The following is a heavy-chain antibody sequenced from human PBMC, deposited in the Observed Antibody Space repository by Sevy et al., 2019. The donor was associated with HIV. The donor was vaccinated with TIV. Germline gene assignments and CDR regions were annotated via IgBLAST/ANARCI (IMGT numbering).Heavy chain of an antibody. Sequence: ASVKVSCKVFGYTLSELSMHWVRQTPGKGLEWMGSFDPEDGETIYAQKFQGRVAMTEDTSTDTAYMELRSLRSEDTAVFYCAITKDYYDNTRYPFDYWGQGTLVTVSS. D-gene: IGHD3-22*01. CDR3: AITKDYYDNTRYPFDY. CDR1: GYTLSELS. V-gene: IGHV1-24*01. CDR2: FDPEDGET. J-gene: IGHJ4*02.